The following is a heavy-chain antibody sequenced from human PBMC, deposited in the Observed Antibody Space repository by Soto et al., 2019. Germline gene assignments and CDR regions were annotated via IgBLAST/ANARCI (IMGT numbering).Heavy chain of an antibody. D-gene: IGHD4-4*01. J-gene: IGHJ5*02. CDR1: GVPISSYY. CDR2: IHAGGDA. V-gene: IGHV4-4*07. CDR3: ARNRDEYSSSYNWFDP. Sequence: SETLSLTCTVSGVPISSYYWSWMRQPAGKGLEFIGRIHAGGDAVYNPSLKSRVVMSTDKSRNQFSLWLRSVSAADTAIYYCARNRDEYSSSYNWFDPWGQGTSVTVSS.